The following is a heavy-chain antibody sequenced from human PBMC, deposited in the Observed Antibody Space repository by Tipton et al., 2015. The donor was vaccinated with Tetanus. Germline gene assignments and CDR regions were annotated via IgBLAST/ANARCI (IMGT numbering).Heavy chain of an antibody. CDR1: GFTFDDYA. J-gene: IGHJ6*02. CDR2: ISWDSGSI. D-gene: IGHD3-3*01. Sequence: SLRLSCAASGFTFDDYAMHWVRQAPGKGLEWVSSISWDSGSIVYADSVKGRFSISRDNAENSLYLQMNSLRAEDTALYYCAKDRRTYDFWSGHYRGLYGMDVWGQGTTVTVPS. CDR3: AKDRRTYDFWSGHYRGLYGMDV. V-gene: IGHV3-9*01.